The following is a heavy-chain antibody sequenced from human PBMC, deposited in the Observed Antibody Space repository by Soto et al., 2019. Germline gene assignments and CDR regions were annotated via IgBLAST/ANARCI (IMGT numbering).Heavy chain of an antibody. CDR2: ISGSGGTT. J-gene: IGHJ6*03. V-gene: IGHV3-23*01. CDR1: GFTFSSQA. CDR3: TKVGSSSYSYMDV. Sequence: EVQLLESGGGLVQPGGSLRLSCAASGFTFSSQAMRWDRQAPGKGLEWVSTISGSGGTTYYADSVKGRVTISRDNSKNTLYLQMNSLRAEDTAVYYCTKVGSSSYSYMDVWAKGPLSPSP. D-gene: IGHD2-15*01.